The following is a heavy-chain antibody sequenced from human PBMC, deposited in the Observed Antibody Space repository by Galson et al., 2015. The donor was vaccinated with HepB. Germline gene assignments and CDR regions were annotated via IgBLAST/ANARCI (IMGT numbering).Heavy chain of an antibody. D-gene: IGHD3-22*01. CDR1: GFTFSSYW. CDR2: IKQDGSEK. CDR3: ARELPYYDSSGYCDY. V-gene: IGHV3-7*03. Sequence: SLRLSFAASGFTFSSYWMSWVRQAPGKGLEWVANIKQDGSEKYYVDSVKGRFTISRDNAKNSLYLQMNSLRAEDTAVYYCARELPYYDSSGYCDYWGQGTLVTVSS. J-gene: IGHJ4*02.